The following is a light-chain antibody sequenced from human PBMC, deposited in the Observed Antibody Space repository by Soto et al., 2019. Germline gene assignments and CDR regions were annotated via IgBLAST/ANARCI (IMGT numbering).Light chain of an antibody. CDR1: QNLRSS. CDR3: QQYNDWYT. J-gene: IGKJ2*01. CDR2: GAS. V-gene: IGKV3-15*01. Sequence: VMTQSPATLSVSPGERATLSCRASQNLRSSLAWYQQKPGQAPRLLIYGASTRATGTPARFSGSGSGTDFTLTINSLQSEDFAVYYCQQYNDWYTFGQGTKVDIK.